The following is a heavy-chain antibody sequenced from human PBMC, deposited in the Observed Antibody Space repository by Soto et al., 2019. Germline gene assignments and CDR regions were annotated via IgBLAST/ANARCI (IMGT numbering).Heavy chain of an antibody. CDR1: GGTYSPYT. J-gene: IGHJ4*02. CDR2: IIPFLGVT. V-gene: IGHV1-69*08. CDR3: ARDWESSVSTWSFVGL. D-gene: IGHD3-16*01. Sequence: QVQLVQSGAEVKKPGSSVKVSCKSSGGTYSPYTINWVRQAPGQGREWMGRIIPFLGVTNYGRKFQARVTITADKATNTAYMELRGLRFEDTAVYYCARDWESSVSTWSFVGLWGRGTLVTVSS.